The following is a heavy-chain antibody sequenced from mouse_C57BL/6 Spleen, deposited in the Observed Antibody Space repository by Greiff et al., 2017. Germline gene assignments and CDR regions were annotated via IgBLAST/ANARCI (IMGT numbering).Heavy chain of an antibody. CDR2: IYPGSGST. CDR3: AREGSSPYYFDY. D-gene: IGHD1-1*01. CDR1: GYTFTSYW. V-gene: IGHV1-55*01. Sequence: VQLQQPGAELVKPGASVKMSCKASGYTFTSYWITWVKQRPGQGLEWIGDIYPGSGSTNYNEKFKGKATLTADKSSSTAYMELRSLTSEDSAVYFCAREGSSPYYFDYWGQGTTLTVSS. J-gene: IGHJ2*01.